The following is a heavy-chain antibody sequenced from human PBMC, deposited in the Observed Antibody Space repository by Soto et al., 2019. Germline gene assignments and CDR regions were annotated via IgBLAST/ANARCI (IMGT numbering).Heavy chain of an antibody. J-gene: IGHJ6*02. CDR1: GLNFISYW. D-gene: IGHD4-4*01. CDR3: ARENSNYVYYYYYYGMDV. CDR2: INSDGSNT. V-gene: IGHV3-74*01. Sequence: PGGSMRLSCTAAGLNFISYWMHWVRQKTGKGLEWVARINSDGSNTYYADSVKGRFTISRDNSKNTLYLQMNSLRAEDTAVYYCARENSNYVYYYYYYGMDVWGQGTTVTVSS.